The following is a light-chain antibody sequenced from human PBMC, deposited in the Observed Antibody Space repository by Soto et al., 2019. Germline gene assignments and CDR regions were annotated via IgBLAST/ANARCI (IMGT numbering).Light chain of an antibody. Sequence: DIRVIQSPSSLSASVGDRVTITCRASLRISKYLNWYQQEPGKAPKLLIFGASTLQSGVPSRFSGSGSGIEFTLTITSLQPEDSATYYCQQSHSTPLTFGGGTKVEI. J-gene: IGKJ4*01. CDR3: QQSHSTPLT. V-gene: IGKV1-39*01. CDR2: GAS. CDR1: LRISKY.